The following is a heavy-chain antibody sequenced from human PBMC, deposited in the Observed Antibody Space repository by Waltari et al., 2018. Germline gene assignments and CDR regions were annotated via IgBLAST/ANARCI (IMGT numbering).Heavy chain of an antibody. D-gene: IGHD6-6*01. CDR2: IWFDGSNK. V-gene: IGHV3-33*01. Sequence: QVQLVESGGGVVKPGGSLRLSCAASGFTFSRFGLHWVRQAPGRGLEWVAVIWFDGSNKVYADSVRGRFTISRDNSKNTLYLLMNSLRADDTAVYYCARETGSSSEAYWGQGTLVTVSS. CDR1: GFTFSRFG. CDR3: ARETGSSSEAY. J-gene: IGHJ4*02.